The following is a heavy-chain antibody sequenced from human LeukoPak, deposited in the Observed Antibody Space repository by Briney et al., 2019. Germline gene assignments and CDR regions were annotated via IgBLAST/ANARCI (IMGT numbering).Heavy chain of an antibody. CDR3: AKRYDAWRGYYTDFDY. V-gene: IGHV3-66*04. D-gene: IGHD3-3*01. Sequence: GGSLRLSCAASGFTVSSNYMSWVRQPPGKGLEWVSLIYSGVSTYYADSVRGRFTISRDNSKNTLSLQMNGLRAEHTAVYYCAKRYDAWRGYYTDFDYWGQGTLVTVSS. CDR2: IYSGVST. J-gene: IGHJ4*02. CDR1: GFTVSSNY.